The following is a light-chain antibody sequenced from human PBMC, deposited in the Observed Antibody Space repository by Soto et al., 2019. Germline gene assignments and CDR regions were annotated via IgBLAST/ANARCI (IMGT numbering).Light chain of an antibody. CDR3: AGWDDRLNGWV. Sequence: QPVLTQPPSASGTPGQGVTISCSGSSSNIGTYTVNWYQQLPGTAPKLLIHTNIQRPSGVPDRFSGSKSGTSASLAISGLQSEDEADYYRAGWDDRLNGWVFGGGTKLTVL. J-gene: IGLJ3*02. V-gene: IGLV1-44*01. CDR1: SSNIGTYT. CDR2: TNI.